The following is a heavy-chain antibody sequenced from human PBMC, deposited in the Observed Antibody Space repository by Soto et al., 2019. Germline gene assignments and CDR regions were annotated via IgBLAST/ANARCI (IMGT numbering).Heavy chain of an antibody. J-gene: IGHJ5*02. CDR2: IIPIFGTT. D-gene: IGHD5-12*01. CDR3: AKDGGADGYFGNWLDP. CDR1: GGTFSNYA. V-gene: IGHV1-69*15. Sequence: QVHLVQSGAEVKKPGSSVNVSCKASGGTFSNYAITWVRQAPGQGLEWVGRIIPIFGTTNVAQKFQGRDTITAGEATTTAYMELSGLRSDDTAVYYCAKDGGADGYFGNWLDPWGQGTLVTVAS.